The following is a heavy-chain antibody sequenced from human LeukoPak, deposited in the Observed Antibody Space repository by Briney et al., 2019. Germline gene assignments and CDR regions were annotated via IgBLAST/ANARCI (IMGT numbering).Heavy chain of an antibody. V-gene: IGHV3-30*02. D-gene: IGHD5/OR15-5a*01. J-gene: IGHJ6*01. CDR1: GFTFRSYG. CDR3: AQDSECVYILV. Sequence: GGCLRLSCAASGFTFRSYGMHWVRQAAGKGLEWVTFIGYDGSNKYYTDSVKGRFTISRDNSKNTLYLQMNSLRAEDTAICYCAQDSECVYILVWGERAPGTVSS. CDR2: IGYDGSNK.